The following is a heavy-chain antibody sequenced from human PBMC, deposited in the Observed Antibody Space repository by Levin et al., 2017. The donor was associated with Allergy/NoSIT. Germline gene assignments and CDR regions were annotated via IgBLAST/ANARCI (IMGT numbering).Heavy chain of an antibody. CDR3: ARRLYSFGLGNYPD. V-gene: IGHV4-34*01. CDR2: INHNGNT. Sequence: ASETLSLTCAVRGGSFIGYYWSWIRQSPGKGLEWLGEINHNGNTNYNPSLLSRVTMSWDTARTHLSLRVTSVTSADTAVYYCARRLYSFGLGNYPDWGQGTQVTVPS. CDR1: GGSFIGYY. D-gene: IGHD3-16*02. J-gene: IGHJ4*02.